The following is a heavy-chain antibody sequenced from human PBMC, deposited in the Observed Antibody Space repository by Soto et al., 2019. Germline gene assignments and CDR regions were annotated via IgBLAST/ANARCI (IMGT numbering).Heavy chain of an antibody. Sequence: SVKVSCKASGGTFSSYAISWVRQAPGQGLEWMGGIIPIFGTANYAQKFQGRVTITADESTSTAYMELSSLRSEDTAVYYCAGGGGGSSNYYYGMDVWGQGTTVTVSS. D-gene: IGHD6-6*01. V-gene: IGHV1-69*13. CDR2: IIPIFGTA. CDR3: AGGGGGSSNYYYGMDV. CDR1: GGTFSSYA. J-gene: IGHJ6*02.